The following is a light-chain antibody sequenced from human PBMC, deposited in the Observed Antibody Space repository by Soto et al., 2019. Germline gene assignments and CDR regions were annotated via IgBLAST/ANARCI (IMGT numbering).Light chain of an antibody. V-gene: IGKV1-5*01. J-gene: IGKJ2*01. CDR1: ESIRTW. CDR2: DAS. Sequence: DIQMTQSPSTLSASIGDRVTITCRASESIRTWLAWYQHKPGKAPKFLIYDASSLESGVPSGFSGSGSGTDFALTISSLQPENFATYYCQQTFTTPHTFGQGTKVDIK. CDR3: QQTFTTPHT.